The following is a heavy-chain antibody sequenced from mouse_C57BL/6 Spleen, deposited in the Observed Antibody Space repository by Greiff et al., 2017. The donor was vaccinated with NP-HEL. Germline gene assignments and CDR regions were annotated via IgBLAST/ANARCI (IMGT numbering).Heavy chain of an antibody. CDR2: IWRGGST. CDR1: GFSLTSYG. Sequence: QVQLKESGPGLVQPSQSLSITCTVSGFSLTSYGVHWVRQSPGKGLEWLGVIWRGGSTDYNAAFMSRLSITKDNSKSQVFFKMNSLQADDTAIYYCANNYYAVDSHYYAMDYWGQGTSVTVSS. J-gene: IGHJ4*01. D-gene: IGHD1-1*01. CDR3: ANNYYAVDSHYYAMDY. V-gene: IGHV2-5*01.